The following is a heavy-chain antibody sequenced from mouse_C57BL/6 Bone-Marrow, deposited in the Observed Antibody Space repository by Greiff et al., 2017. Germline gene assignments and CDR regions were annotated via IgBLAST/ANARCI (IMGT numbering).Heavy chain of an antibody. CDR2: INPNNGGT. J-gene: IGHJ3*01. V-gene: IGHV1-22*01. CDR3: TRSYYYGSSYEAY. Sequence: EVQLQQSGPELVKPGASVTMSCKASGYTFTDYNMHWVKQSHGTSLEWIGYINPNNGGTSYNQKFKGKATLTVNKSSSTAYMELRSLTSEDSAVYYCTRSYYYGSSYEAYWGQGTLVTVSA. D-gene: IGHD1-1*01. CDR1: GYTFTDYN.